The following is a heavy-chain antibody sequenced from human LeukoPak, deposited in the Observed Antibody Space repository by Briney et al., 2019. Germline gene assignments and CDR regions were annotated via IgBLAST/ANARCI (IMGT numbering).Heavy chain of an antibody. CDR2: ISYDGSNK. Sequence: PGGSLRLSCAASGFTFSSYAMHWVRQAPGKGLEWVAVISYDGSNKYYADSVKGRFTISRDNSKNTLYLQMNSLRSEDTAVYYCARESFSFFGIAAAGSYAFDIWGQGTMVTVSS. J-gene: IGHJ3*02. CDR1: GFTFSSYA. V-gene: IGHV3-30*04. D-gene: IGHD6-13*01. CDR3: ARESFSFFGIAAAGSYAFDI.